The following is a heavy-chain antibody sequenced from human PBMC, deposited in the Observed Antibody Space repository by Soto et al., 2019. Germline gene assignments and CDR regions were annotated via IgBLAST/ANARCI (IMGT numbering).Heavy chain of an antibody. CDR1: GFTFSSYG. J-gene: IGHJ4*02. CDR3: AKGAMVRGVNDYFDY. V-gene: IGHV3-30*18. CDR2: ISYDGSNK. D-gene: IGHD3-10*01. Sequence: QVQLVESGGGVVQPGRSLRLSCAASGFTFSSYGMHWVRQAPGKGLEWVAVISYDGSNKYYADSVKGRFTISRDNSKNTLYLQMNSRRAEDTAVYYCAKGAMVRGVNDYFDYLGQGTLVTVSS.